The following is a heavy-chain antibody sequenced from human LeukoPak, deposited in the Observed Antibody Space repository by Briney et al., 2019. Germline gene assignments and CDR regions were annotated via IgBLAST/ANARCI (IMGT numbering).Heavy chain of an antibody. Sequence: QSGGSLRLSCAASLFTVSSYGMHWVRQAPGKGLEWVAVISYDGSNKYYADSVKGRFTISRDNSKNTLYLQMNSLRAEDTAVYYCAREWYNWNRREAFDIWGQGTMVTVSS. CDR1: LFTVSSYG. CDR3: AREWYNWNRREAFDI. D-gene: IGHD1-20*01. CDR2: ISYDGSNK. J-gene: IGHJ3*02. V-gene: IGHV3-30*03.